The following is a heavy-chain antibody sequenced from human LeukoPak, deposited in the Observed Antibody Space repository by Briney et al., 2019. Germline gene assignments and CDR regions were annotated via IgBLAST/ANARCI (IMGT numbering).Heavy chain of an antibody. Sequence: ASVKVSCKASGYTFTGYYMHWVRQAPGQGLEWMGWINPNSGGTNYAQKFQGRVTMTRDTSISTAYMELSRLRSDDTAVYYCARSRFGIVVVHFDYWGKGTLVTVSS. J-gene: IGHJ4*02. CDR2: INPNSGGT. D-gene: IGHD3-22*01. CDR1: GYTFTGYY. V-gene: IGHV1-2*02. CDR3: ARSRFGIVVVHFDY.